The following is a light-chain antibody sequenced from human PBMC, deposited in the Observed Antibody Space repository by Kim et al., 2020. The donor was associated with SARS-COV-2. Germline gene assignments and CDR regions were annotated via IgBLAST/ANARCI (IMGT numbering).Light chain of an antibody. CDR2: DVS. Sequence: HSSTITCTGTSSDVGGYNYVSWYQQHPGKAPKLMIYDVSNWPSGVSNRFSGSKSGNTASLTISGLQAEDEADYYCSSYTSSSSFYVFGTGNKVTVL. CDR1: SSDVGGYNY. V-gene: IGLV2-14*03. CDR3: SSYTSSSSFYV. J-gene: IGLJ1*01.